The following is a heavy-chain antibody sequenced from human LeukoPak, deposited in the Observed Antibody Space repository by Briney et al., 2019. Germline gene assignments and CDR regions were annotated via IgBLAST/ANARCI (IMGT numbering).Heavy chain of an antibody. J-gene: IGHJ4*02. CDR1: GFSFSSYE. CDR3: AKHPQD. Sequence: GGSLRLSCAASGFSFSSYEMNWVRQAPGKGLECVSYISSSGNTIYYADSVRGRFTISRDNAKNSLYLQMNSLRAEDTAVYYCAKHPQDWGQGTLVSVSS. CDR2: ISSSGNTI. V-gene: IGHV3-48*03.